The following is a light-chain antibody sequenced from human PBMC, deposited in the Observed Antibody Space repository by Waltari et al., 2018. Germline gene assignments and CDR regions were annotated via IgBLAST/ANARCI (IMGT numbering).Light chain of an antibody. J-gene: IGKJ5*01. CDR2: AAS. CDR1: PRVSSF. Sequence: EIVLTQSPATLSLSPGERATLSCRASPRVSSFLAWYQQKRGQAPRLLNYAASTRATVIPARFSGSGSATDFTLTISSLEPEDFAVYYCQQRKTWPITFGQGTRLEIK. CDR3: QQRKTWPIT. V-gene: IGKV3-11*01.